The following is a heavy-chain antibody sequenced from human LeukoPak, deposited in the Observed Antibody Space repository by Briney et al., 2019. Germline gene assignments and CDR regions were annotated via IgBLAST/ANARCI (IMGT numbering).Heavy chain of an antibody. CDR1: GDSISSGSYY. D-gene: IGHD2-2*01. J-gene: IGHJ5*02. CDR2: LYTSGNT. CDR3: ARESSSTWGWFDP. V-gene: IGHV4-61*02. Sequence: SETLSLSCTVSGDSISSGSYYWSWIRQPAGKGLEWIGRLYTSGNTNYNPSLKSRVTISVDSSKNHFSLNLSSVTAADTAVYYCARESSSTWGWFDPWGQGNQVTVSS.